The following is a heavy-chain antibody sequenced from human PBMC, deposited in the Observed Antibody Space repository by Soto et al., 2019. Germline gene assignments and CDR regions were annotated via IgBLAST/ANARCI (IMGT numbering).Heavy chain of an antibody. D-gene: IGHD3-3*01. J-gene: IGHJ4*02. CDR3: ADGGEWSFNFVY. Sequence: GGSLRLSCAASGFTFSSYAMSWVRQAPGKGLEWVSGISVSGDNTYYADSVKGRFTISRDNSKNTLYLQMNNLRAEDTAVYYCADGGEWSFNFVYWGQGTQVTVSS. CDR1: GFTFSSYA. V-gene: IGHV3-23*01. CDR2: ISVSGDNT.